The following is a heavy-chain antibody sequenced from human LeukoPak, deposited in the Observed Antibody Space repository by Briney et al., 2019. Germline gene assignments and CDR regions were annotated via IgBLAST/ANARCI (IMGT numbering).Heavy chain of an antibody. CDR3: AKEWLRFDY. J-gene: IGHJ4*02. Sequence: GGSLRLSCAASGFTFTNYAMSWVRQAPGKGLEWVSAISGGGGTTYYADSVRGRFTISRDNSKNTLYLQMNSLRAEDTALYYCAKEWLRFDYWGQGTLVTVSS. V-gene: IGHV3-23*01. CDR2: ISGGGGTT. CDR1: GFTFTNYA. D-gene: IGHD5-12*01.